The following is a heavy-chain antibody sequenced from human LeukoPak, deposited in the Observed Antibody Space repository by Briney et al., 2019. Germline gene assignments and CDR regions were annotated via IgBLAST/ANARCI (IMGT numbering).Heavy chain of an antibody. CDR3: ARRPRITIFGVVAGAFDI. D-gene: IGHD3-3*01. J-gene: IGHJ3*02. CDR1: GFTFSSYW. CDR2: INTDGSST. Sequence: PGRSLRLSCAASGFTFSSYWMHWVRQAPGKGLVWVSRINTDGSSTSYADSVKGRFTISRDNAKNTLYLQMDSLRAEDTAVYYCARRPRITIFGVVAGAFDIWGQGTMVTVSS. V-gene: IGHV3-74*01.